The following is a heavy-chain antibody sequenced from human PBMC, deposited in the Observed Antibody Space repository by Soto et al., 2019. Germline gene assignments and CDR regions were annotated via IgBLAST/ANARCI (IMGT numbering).Heavy chain of an antibody. CDR2: IYWDDDK. D-gene: IGHD2-21*01. J-gene: IGHJ4*02. CDR3: AHRPGDCYSLDFDY. CDR1: GFSLSTSGVG. V-gene: IGHV2-5*02. Sequence: QITLKESGPTLVKPTQTLTLTCTFSGFSLSTSGVGVGWIRQPPGKALEWLALIYWDDDKRYSPSLKSRLTITKDTSKNQVVLTMTNMDPVDTATYYCAHRPGDCYSLDFDYWGQGTLVTVSS.